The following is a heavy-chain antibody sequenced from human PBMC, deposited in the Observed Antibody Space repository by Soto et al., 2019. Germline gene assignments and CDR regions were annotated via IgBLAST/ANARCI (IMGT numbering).Heavy chain of an antibody. Sequence: QVQLVQSGAEVRKPGSSVKVACKASGGTFTTYDISWVRQAPGQGLEWMGGIIPLFDATKYAQKFQGRVTITADKSTGTAYMEFSSLRSEGTAMYYYAIDRSSSWYNGTFYFDSWGQGPLVTVSS. CDR2: IIPLFDAT. V-gene: IGHV1-69*06. CDR1: GGTFTTYD. D-gene: IGHD6-19*01. J-gene: IGHJ4*02. CDR3: AIDRSSSWYNGTFYFDS.